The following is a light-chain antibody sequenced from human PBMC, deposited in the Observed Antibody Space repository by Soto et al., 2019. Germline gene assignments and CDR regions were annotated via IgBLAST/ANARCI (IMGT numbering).Light chain of an antibody. CDR2: QDN. CDR1: KLGDKY. V-gene: IGLV3-1*01. J-gene: IGLJ2*01. CDR3: QAWDSSTDVV. Sequence: SYELTQPPSVSVSPGQTASITCSGDKLGDKYTCWYRQKPGQSPVLVIYQDNMRPSGIPERFSGSNSGNTATLTISGTQAMDEADYYCQAWDSSTDVVFGGGTKLTVL.